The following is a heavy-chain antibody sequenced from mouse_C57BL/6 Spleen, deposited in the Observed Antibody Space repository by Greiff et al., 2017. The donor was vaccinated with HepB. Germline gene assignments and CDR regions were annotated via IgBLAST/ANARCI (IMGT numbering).Heavy chain of an antibody. V-gene: IGHV1-61*01. CDR2: IYPSDSET. D-gene: IGHD1-1*01. Sequence: QVQLQQPGAELVRPGSSVKLSCKASGYTFTSYWMDWVKQRPGQGLEWIGNIYPSDSETHYNQKFKDKATLTVDKSSSTAYMQLSSLTSEDSAVYYCARAFTTVVATGDYWGQGTTLTVSS. CDR1: GYTFTSYW. CDR3: ARAFTTVVATGDY. J-gene: IGHJ2*01.